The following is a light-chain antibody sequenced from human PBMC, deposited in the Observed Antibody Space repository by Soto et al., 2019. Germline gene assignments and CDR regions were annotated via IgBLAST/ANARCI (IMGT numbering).Light chain of an antibody. CDR3: HQYGTAPLT. Sequence: EIVMTQSPATLSVSPGERATLSFRASQSVSSNLAWYQQKPGQAPRLLIYGASTRATGIPDRFSGSGSGTDFTLTISRLEPEDFSVYYCHQYGTAPLTFGPGTKVDI. CDR2: GAS. J-gene: IGKJ3*01. V-gene: IGKV3-20*01. CDR1: QSVSSN.